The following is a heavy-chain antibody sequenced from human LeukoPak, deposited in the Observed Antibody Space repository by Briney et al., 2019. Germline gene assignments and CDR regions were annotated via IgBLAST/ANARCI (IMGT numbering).Heavy chain of an antibody. CDR1: GFAFGSEA. D-gene: IGHD6-13*01. Sequence: GGSLRLSCAVSGFAFGSEAMSWVRQAPGKGLEWVAFIRFDGRDKYYTDSVKGRFTISRDNSKSTLDLQMNSLRVEDTAVYYCAKDRYSSSSTFTINPFDYWARESWSPSPQ. CDR2: IRFDGRDK. CDR3: AKDRYSSSSTFTINPFDY. J-gene: IGHJ4*02. V-gene: IGHV3-30*02.